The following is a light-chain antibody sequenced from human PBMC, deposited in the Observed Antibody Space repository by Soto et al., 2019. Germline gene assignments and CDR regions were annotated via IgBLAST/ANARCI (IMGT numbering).Light chain of an antibody. V-gene: IGKV3-11*01. Sequence: ELVLTQSPGTLSLSPGGSATLSCRASQSVSRYLAWYQQKPRQALRLLIYDASKRATGIPARFSGSGSGTDFTLTISSLEPEDFAIYYCHQRSNWPLTFGGGTRLEIK. J-gene: IGKJ4*01. CDR3: HQRSNWPLT. CDR2: DAS. CDR1: QSVSRY.